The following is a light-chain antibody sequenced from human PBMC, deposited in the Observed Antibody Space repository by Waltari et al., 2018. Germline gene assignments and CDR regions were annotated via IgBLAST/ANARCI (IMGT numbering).Light chain of an antibody. V-gene: IGLV2-14*01. CDR1: TSDVGFYNY. CDR3: NSYTGSSSWV. J-gene: IGLJ3*02. CDR2: EVF. Sequence: QSALTQPASVSGSPGQSITISCTGTTSDVGFYNYVSWYQQHPGKAPQLIIYEVFERPSGVSNRFSGSKSGNTASLTISGLLAEDEADYYCNSYTGSSSWVFGGGTKLTVL.